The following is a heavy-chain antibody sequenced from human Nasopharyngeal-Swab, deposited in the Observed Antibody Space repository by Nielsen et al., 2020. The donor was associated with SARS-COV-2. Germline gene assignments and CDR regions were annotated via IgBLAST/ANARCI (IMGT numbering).Heavy chain of an antibody. CDR2: TYYRSKWYN. V-gene: IGHV6-1*01. Sequence: WIRQSPSRGLEWLGRTYYRSKWYNDYAVSVKSRITINPDTSKNQFSLQLNSVTLEDTAVYYCARDGGGYSGYDYPLYYYYYMDVWGKGTTVTVSS. D-gene: IGHD5-12*01. J-gene: IGHJ6*03. CDR3: ARDGGGYSGYDYPLYYYYYMDV.